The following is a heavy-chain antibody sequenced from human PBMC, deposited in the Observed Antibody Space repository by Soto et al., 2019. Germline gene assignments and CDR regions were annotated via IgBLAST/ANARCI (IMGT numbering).Heavy chain of an antibody. V-gene: IGHV1-69*06. CDR3: ARPKRSGYDRGDSYYHTMDV. Sequence: QMRLVQSGAEVKNSGSSVKVSCKASGGTSSNFVITWVRQVPGKGLEGLGGILPMFGAVKYAQKFQDRLTITADRSTNTASMELGSLRSEDTAVYYCARPKRSGYDRGDSYYHTMDVWGHGTTVTVS. CDR1: GGTSSNFV. CDR2: ILPMFGAV. J-gene: IGHJ6*02. D-gene: IGHD3-3*01.